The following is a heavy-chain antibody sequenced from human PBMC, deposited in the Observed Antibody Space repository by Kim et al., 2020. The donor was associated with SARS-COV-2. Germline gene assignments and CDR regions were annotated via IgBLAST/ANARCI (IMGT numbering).Heavy chain of an antibody. J-gene: IGHJ5*02. V-gene: IGHV3-23*03. CDR2: IYSGGSST. Sequence: GGSLRLSCAASGFTFSSYAMSWVRQAPGKGLEWVSVIYSGGSSTYYADSVKGRFTISRDNSKNTLYLQMNSLRAEDTAVYYCAKGTTVTTGWFDPWGQGTLVTVSS. CDR3: AKGTTVTTGWFDP. D-gene: IGHD4-17*01. CDR1: GFTFSSYA.